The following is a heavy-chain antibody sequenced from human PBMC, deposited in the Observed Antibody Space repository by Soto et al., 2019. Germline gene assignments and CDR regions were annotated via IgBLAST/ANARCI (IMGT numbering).Heavy chain of an antibody. CDR3: ARDADYGGSRGGMDV. CDR1: GGSVNNADYF. CDR2: IYYSGST. J-gene: IGHJ6*02. V-gene: IGHV4-31*03. Sequence: QVRLEESGPGLVKPSETLSLICSVSGGSVNNADYFWSWIRHHPENVLEWIGYIYYSGSTRYNPSFKTRATMSIDTSKNQVSLRLNSVTVADTAVYFCARDADYGGSRGGMDVWGRGTTVTVSS. D-gene: IGHD4-17*01.